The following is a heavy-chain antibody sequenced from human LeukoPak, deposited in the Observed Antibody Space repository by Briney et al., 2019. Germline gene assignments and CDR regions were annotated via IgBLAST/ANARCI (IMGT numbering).Heavy chain of an antibody. CDR1: GLTFSTSW. J-gene: IGHJ4*02. CDR2: IKSDVRST. Sequence: PGGSLRLSCAASGLTFSTSWMHWVRQAPGKGLVWVARIKSDVRSTDYADSVKGRFTISRDDANNILYLQMNSLRAEDTAVYFCTAIRPDYWGQGTVVTVSS. V-gene: IGHV3-74*01. CDR3: TAIRPDY. D-gene: IGHD2-21*02.